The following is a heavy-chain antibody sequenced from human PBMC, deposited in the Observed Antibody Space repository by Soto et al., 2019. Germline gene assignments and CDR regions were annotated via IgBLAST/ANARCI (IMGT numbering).Heavy chain of an antibody. CDR3: ARERVADIVVVPAGDYYYGMHV. V-gene: IGHV1-2*04. D-gene: IGHD2-2*01. CDR2: INPNSGGA. CDR1: GYTFTGYY. J-gene: IGHJ6*02. Sequence: QVQLVQSGAEVKKPGASVKVSCKASGYTFTGYYMHWVRQAPGQGLEWRGWINPNSGGANYAQKLQGWVTVTRDTSISTAYSELSRLRSDDTAVYYCARERVADIVVVPAGDYYYGMHVWGQGTTVTVSS.